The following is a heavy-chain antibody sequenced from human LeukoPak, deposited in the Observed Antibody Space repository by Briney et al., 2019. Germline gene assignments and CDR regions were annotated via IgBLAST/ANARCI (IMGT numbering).Heavy chain of an antibody. CDR3: AKRDSSGSYPYYFDY. V-gene: IGHV3-23*01. Sequence: GGSLRRSCVASGFTFSTHAMSWVRLAPGKGLEWVSAIGGSDGSTYYADSVKGRFTISRDNSKDTLYLQMNSLRVEDTATYYCAKRDSSGSYPYYFDYWGQGTLITISS. CDR2: IGGSDGST. J-gene: IGHJ4*02. CDR1: GFTFSTHA. D-gene: IGHD3-22*01.